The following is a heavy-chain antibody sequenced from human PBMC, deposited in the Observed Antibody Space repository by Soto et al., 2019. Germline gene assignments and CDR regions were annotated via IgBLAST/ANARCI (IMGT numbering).Heavy chain of an antibody. CDR3: AKETGYCSGGSCYSALWYYGMDV. V-gene: IGHV3-30*18. CDR2: ISYDGSNK. CDR1: GFTFSSYG. Sequence: GGSLRLSCAASGFTFSSYGMHWVRQAPGKGLEWVAVISYDGSNKYYADSVKGRFTISRDNSKNTLYLQMNSLRAEDTAVYYCAKETGYCSGGSCYSALWYYGMDVWGQGTTVTVSS. D-gene: IGHD2-15*01. J-gene: IGHJ6*02.